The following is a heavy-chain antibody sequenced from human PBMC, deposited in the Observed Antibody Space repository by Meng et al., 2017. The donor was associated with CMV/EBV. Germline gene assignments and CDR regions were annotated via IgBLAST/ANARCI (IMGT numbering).Heavy chain of an antibody. Sequence: QVQLVQSGAEVKKPGSSVTVSCKASGGTFSSYAISWVRQAPGQGLEWMGGIIPIFGTANYAQKFQGRVTITADESTSTAYMELSSLRSEDTAVYYCAREDSGSSSITHNWFDPWGQGTLVTVSS. V-gene: IGHV1-69*12. CDR2: IIPIFGTA. CDR3: AREDSGSSSITHNWFDP. D-gene: IGHD6-6*01. CDR1: GGTFSSYA. J-gene: IGHJ5*02.